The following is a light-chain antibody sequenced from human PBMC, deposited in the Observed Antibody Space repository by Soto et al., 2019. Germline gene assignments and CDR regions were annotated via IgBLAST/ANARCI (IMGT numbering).Light chain of an antibody. CDR2: DVS. J-gene: IGLJ2*01. V-gene: IGLV2-8*01. CDR3: SSYSNSKHVI. CDR1: SSDVGGYNY. Sequence: QSALTQPPSASGSPGQSVTISCTGTSSDVGGYNYVFWYQQHPGKAPKLVIYDVSQRPSGVPDRFSGSKSGNTASLTVSGLQAEDEADYYCSSYSNSKHVIFGGGTKLTVL.